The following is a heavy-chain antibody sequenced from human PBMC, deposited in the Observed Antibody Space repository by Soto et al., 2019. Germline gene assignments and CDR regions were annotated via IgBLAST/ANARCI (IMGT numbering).Heavy chain of an antibody. CDR1: GYTFTSYG. V-gene: IGHV1-18*01. D-gene: IGHD2-21*02. CDR2: ISAYKGET. Sequence: QVQLVQSGVEVKKPGASVKVSCRASGYTFTSYGVSWVRQAPGQGLEWMGWISAYKGETNYAQKLRGRLTMTTDTFTNTVYMELRSLRSDDTAVYYGARDILYGGGDCYEDTVAIWGQGTRVTVSS. CDR3: ARDILYGGGDCYEDTVAI. J-gene: IGHJ3*02.